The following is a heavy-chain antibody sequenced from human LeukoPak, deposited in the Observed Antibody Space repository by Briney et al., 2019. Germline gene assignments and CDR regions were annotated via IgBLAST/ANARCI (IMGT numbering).Heavy chain of an antibody. V-gene: IGHV3-23*01. CDR1: GFTFSDYY. CDR2: ISGSGGST. J-gene: IGHJ4*02. Sequence: TGGSLRLSCAASGFTFSDYYMSWVRQAPGKGLEWVSAISGSGGSTYYADSVKGRFTISRDNSKNTLYLQMNSLRAEDTAVYYCAKVRAPNAVPYYFDYWGQGTLVTVSS. CDR3: AKVRAPNAVPYYFDY.